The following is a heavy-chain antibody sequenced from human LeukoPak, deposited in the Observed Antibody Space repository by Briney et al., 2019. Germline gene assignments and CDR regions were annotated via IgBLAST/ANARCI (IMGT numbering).Heavy chain of an antibody. CDR1: GFTFSSYS. V-gene: IGHV3-21*01. D-gene: IGHD3-22*01. CDR2: ISSSSSYI. CDR3: ARVTRHDSSGSGMDV. Sequence: GGSLRLSCAASGFTFSSYSMNWVRQAPGKVLEWVSSISSSSSYIYYADSVKGRFTISRDNAKNSLYLQMNSLRAEDTAVYYCARVTRHDSSGSGMDVWGQGTTVTVSS. J-gene: IGHJ6*02.